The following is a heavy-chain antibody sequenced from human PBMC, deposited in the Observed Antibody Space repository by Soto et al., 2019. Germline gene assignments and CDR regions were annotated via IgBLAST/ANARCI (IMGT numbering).Heavy chain of an antibody. CDR2: INVYNGNT. J-gene: IGHJ4*02. CDR1: GYTFTSYG. D-gene: IGHD3-10*01. CDR3: ARDTSRGEYDY. V-gene: IGHV1-18*01. Sequence: QVQLVQSGAEVKKPGASVKVSCKASGYTFTSYGISWVRQAPGQGLEWMGWINVYNGNTNYAQKPQGRVTVTTDPSTTTAYLDLRSLRSEDTAVYFCARDTSRGEYDYWRQGTLVTVSS.